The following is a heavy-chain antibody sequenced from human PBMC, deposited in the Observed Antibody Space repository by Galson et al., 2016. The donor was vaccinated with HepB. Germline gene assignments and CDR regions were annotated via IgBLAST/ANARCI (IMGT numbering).Heavy chain of an antibody. J-gene: IGHJ4*02. Sequence: ETLSLTCTVSGGSVSNYYWGWIRQPPGKGLEWIGYMYYTWSTTYSPSLKSRLTISFDTSKKQFSLRLTSVTAADTAVYYCARVTVHYYDSSVYYYPDYWGQGTLVTVSS. CDR3: ARVTVHYYDSSVYYYPDY. CDR1: GGSVSNYY. CDR2: MYYTWST. D-gene: IGHD3-22*01. V-gene: IGHV4-59*02.